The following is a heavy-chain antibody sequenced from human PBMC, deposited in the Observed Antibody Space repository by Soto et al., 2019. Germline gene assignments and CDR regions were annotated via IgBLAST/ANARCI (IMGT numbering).Heavy chain of an antibody. V-gene: IGHV3-48*01. J-gene: IGHJ6*03. CDR2: IDASSSTI. CDR1: GFTFSSYS. D-gene: IGHD2-2*01. CDR3: ARAPFIVPVVPAYYMDF. Sequence: GGSLRLSCAAPGFTFSSYSMNWVRQAPGKGLEWVAYIDASSSTIKYADSVKGRFTISRDNAKNSLDVQINSLRAEDTAVYHCARAPFIVPVVPAYYMDFRGKGTTVTVSS.